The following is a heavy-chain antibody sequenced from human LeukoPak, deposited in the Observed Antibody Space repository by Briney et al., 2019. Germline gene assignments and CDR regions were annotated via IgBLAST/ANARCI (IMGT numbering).Heavy chain of an antibody. D-gene: IGHD3-16*01. CDR3: AQSLGGAVEN. J-gene: IGHJ4*02. CDR1: GFTFSNSG. CDR2: ISYDGSNT. Sequence: GGSLRLSCVASGFTFSNSGMHWVRQASGRGLEWVSIISYDGSNTYYADSVKGRFTISRDNSKNTLYLQMNSLRSEDTAMYYCAQSLGGAVENWGPGTLVTVSS. V-gene: IGHV3-30*03.